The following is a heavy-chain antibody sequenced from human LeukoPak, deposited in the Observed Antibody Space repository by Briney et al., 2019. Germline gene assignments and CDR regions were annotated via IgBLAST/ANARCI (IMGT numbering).Heavy chain of an antibody. CDR3: ARDRPYYYDSSVFPQRDFKN. D-gene: IGHD3-22*01. CDR1: GFTFSSYG. V-gene: IGHV3-30*03. J-gene: IGHJ4*02. CDR2: ISYDGSNK. Sequence: GGSLRLSCAASGFTFSSYGMHWVRQAPGKGLEWVAVISYDGSNKYYADSVKGRFTISRDNSKNTLYLQMNSLRAEDTAVYYLARDRPYYYDSSVFPQRDFKNWGKGPLVTVS.